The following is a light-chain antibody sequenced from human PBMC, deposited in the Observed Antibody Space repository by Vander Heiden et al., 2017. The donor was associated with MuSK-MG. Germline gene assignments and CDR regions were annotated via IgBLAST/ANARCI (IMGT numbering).Light chain of an antibody. CDR1: SSNIGSNY. Sequence: QSVLTQPPSASGTPGQRVPIPCSGSSSNIGSNYVYWYQQLPGTAPKLLIYSNNQRPSGVPDRFSGSKSGTSASLAISGLRSEDEADYYCAAWDDSLSGWVFGGGTKLTVL. CDR2: SNN. V-gene: IGLV1-47*02. CDR3: AAWDDSLSGWV. J-gene: IGLJ3*02.